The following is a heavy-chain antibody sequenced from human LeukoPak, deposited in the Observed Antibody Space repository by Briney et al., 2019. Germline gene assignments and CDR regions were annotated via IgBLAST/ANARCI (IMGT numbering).Heavy chain of an antibody. D-gene: IGHD3-10*01. Sequence: GGSLRLSCAASGFTFTHHWMHWVRQAPGKGLVWVSRIRPDGRETNYADSVKGRFTTSRDNARNTLYLQMNSLGAEDTAVYYCGTATVLGSGSVDYWGQGVLVTVSS. J-gene: IGHJ4*02. V-gene: IGHV3-74*01. CDR3: GTATVLGSGSVDY. CDR2: IRPDGRET. CDR1: GFTFTHHW.